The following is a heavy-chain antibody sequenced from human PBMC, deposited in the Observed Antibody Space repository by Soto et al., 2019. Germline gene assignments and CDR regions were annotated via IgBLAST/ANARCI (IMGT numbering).Heavy chain of an antibody. CDR3: ARGWTTTVTHKGYLSTYYYGMDV. V-gene: IGHV3-23*01. Sequence: EVQLLESGGGLVQPGGSLRLSCAASGFTFSSYAMSWVRQAPGKGLEWVSAISGSGGSTYYADSVKGRFTISRDNSKNTLYLQMNSLRAEDTAVYYCARGWTTTVTHKGYLSTYYYGMDVWGQGTTVTVSS. J-gene: IGHJ6*02. CDR1: GFTFSSYA. D-gene: IGHD4-17*01. CDR2: ISGSGGST.